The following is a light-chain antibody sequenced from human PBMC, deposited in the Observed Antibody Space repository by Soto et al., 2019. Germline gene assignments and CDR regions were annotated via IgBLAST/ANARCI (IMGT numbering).Light chain of an antibody. CDR1: QSVSSN. CDR3: QQFASYPRT. Sequence: EIVMTQSPPTLSVSPGERATLSCMACQSVSSNLAWYHQKPGQAPRLLIYDASSRATGIPDRFSGGGSGTDFTLTISRLEPEDFAVYYCQQFASYPRTFGGGTKVDIK. J-gene: IGKJ4*01. V-gene: IGKV3-20*01. CDR2: DAS.